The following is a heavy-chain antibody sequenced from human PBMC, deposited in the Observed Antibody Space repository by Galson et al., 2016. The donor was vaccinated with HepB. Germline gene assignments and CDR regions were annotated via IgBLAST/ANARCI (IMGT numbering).Heavy chain of an antibody. CDR2: LSNSGGST. CDR3: AKGGYFDWFDY. V-gene: IGHV3-23*01. Sequence: SLRLSCAVSGFTFTTYAMSWVHQAPGKGLEWVSSLSNSGGSTYYADSVKGRFTISRDNSKNTLYLQMNSLRAEDTAVYYCAKGGYFDWFDYWGQGTLATVSS. J-gene: IGHJ4*02. D-gene: IGHD3-9*01. CDR1: GFTFTTYA.